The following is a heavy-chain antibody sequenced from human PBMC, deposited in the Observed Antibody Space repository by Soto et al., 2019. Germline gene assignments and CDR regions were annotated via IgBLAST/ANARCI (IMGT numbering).Heavy chain of an antibody. CDR3: AKTLSGGSYTDSRLDH. D-gene: IGHD1-26*01. V-gene: IGHV1-46*01. J-gene: IGHJ4*02. CDR1: GYSVTRHF. CDR2: ISPNTGST. Sequence: ASLKVSCKASGYSVTRHFLHWVRQAPGQGLEWMGLISPNTGSTTYAQRFRGRVTMTRDTSTSTFYMELSSLTSEDTARYFCAKTLSGGSYTDSRLDHWGQGTLVTVSS.